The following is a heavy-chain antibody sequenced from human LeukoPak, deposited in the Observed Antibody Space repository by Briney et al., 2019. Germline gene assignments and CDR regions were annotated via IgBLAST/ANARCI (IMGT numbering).Heavy chain of an antibody. CDR1: GFTFSTYG. D-gene: IGHD2-2*01. CDR3: ARAFSVVVPAATDY. Sequence: GGSLRLSCAASGFTFSTYGMHWVRQAPGKGLEWVAVIWYDGNNKYYADSVKGRFTISRDNSKNTLYLQMNSLRAEDTAVYYCARAFSVVVPAATDYWGQGTLVTVSS. CDR2: IWYDGNNK. V-gene: IGHV3-33*01. J-gene: IGHJ4*02.